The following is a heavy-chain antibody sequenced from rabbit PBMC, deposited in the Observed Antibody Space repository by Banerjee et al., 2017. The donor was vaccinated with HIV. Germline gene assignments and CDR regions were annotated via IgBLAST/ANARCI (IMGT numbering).Heavy chain of an antibody. CDR2: IYTGSSGNT. D-gene: IGHD6-1*01. Sequence: QEQLEESGGDLVKPEGSLTLTCKASGFDFSGSYWICWVRQAPGKRPEWIACIYTGSSGNTDYATWAKGRFTISETSSTTVTLQMTSLTAADTATYFCARSYTYGYAGYAYYFNLWGQGTLVTVS. CDR3: ARSYTYGYAGYAYYFNL. CDR1: GFDFSGSYW. V-gene: IGHV1S45*01. J-gene: IGHJ4*01.